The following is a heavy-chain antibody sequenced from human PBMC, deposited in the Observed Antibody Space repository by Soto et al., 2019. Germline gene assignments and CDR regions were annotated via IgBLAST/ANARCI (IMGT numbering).Heavy chain of an antibody. D-gene: IGHD3-10*01. CDR1: GYTFTSYG. J-gene: IGHJ6*02. Sequence: QVQLVQSGAEVKKPGASVKVSCKASGYTFTSYGVSWVRQAPGQGLEWMGWISGYNGNTNYAQKLQGRVTMTTDTSTSTADMEVRSLRSDDTGVYYCARAGKYYYGSGSPYYYGMDVWGQGITVTVSS. V-gene: IGHV1-18*04. CDR2: ISGYNGNT. CDR3: ARAGKYYYGSGSPYYYGMDV.